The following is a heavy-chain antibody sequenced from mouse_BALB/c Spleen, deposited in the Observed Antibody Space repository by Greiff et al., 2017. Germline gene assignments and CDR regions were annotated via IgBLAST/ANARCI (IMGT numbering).Heavy chain of an antibody. J-gene: IGHJ3*01. CDR1: GYTFTSYW. CDR2: IDPSDSYT. CDR3: TRCGAARAWFAY. D-gene: IGHD3-1*01. V-gene: IGHV1S127*01. Sequence: VQLQQPGAELVKPGASVKMSCKASGYTFTSYWMHWVKQRPGQGLEWIGTIDPSDSYTSYNQKFKGKATLTVDTSSSTAYMQLSSLTSEDSAVYYCTRCGAARAWFAYWGQGTLVTVSA.